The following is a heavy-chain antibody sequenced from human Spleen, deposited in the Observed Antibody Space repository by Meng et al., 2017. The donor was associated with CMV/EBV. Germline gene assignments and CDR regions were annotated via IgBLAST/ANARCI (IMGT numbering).Heavy chain of an antibody. D-gene: IGHD3-22*01. CDR3: AKDSGAYDSSGYLHYFDY. CDR1: GFTFDHYA. V-gene: IGHV3-9*01. CDR2: ISWNSGNL. Sequence: SLKISCAASGFTFDHYAMHWVRQAPGKGLEWVSGISWNSGNLEYADSVKGRFTISRDNAKNSLYLRMNSLRFEDTALYYCAKDSGAYDSSGYLHYFDYWGQGTLVTVSS. J-gene: IGHJ4*02.